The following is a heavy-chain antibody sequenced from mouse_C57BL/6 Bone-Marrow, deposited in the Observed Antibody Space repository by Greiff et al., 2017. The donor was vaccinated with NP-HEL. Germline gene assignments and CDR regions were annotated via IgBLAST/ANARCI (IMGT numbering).Heavy chain of an antibody. D-gene: IGHD1-1*01. J-gene: IGHJ2*01. V-gene: IGHV5-6*01. CDR3: ASSYYYGSSSFDY. Sequence: EVNLVESGGDLVKPGGSLKLSCAASGFTFSSYGMSWVRQTPDKRLEWVATISSGGSYTYYPDSVKGRFTISRDNAKNTLYLQMSSLKSEDTAMYYCASSYYYGSSSFDYWGQGTTLTVSS. CDR1: GFTFSSYG. CDR2: ISSGGSYT.